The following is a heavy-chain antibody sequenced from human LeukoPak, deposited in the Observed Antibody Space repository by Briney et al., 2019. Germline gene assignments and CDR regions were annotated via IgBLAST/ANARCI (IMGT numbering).Heavy chain of an antibody. CDR1: GFTFSSYE. CDR2: ISSSGSTI. J-gene: IGHJ6*02. Sequence: GGSLRLSCAASGFTFSSYEMNWVRQAPGKGLEWVSYISSSGSTIYYADSVKGRFTISRDNAKNSLYLQMNSLRAEDTAVYYCARELDYYYYGMDVWGQGTTVTASS. CDR3: ARELDYYYYGMDV. V-gene: IGHV3-48*03.